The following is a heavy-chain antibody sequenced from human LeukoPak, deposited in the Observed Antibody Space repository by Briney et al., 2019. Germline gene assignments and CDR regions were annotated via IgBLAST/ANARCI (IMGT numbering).Heavy chain of an antibody. CDR3: ARGREAYRRPDVLDI. D-gene: IGHD1-26*01. J-gene: IGHJ3*02. V-gene: IGHV4-38-2*01. CDR1: GYSISSGYY. Sequence: SETLSLTCAVSGYSISSGYYWGWIRQPPGKGLEWIGSIYHSGSTYYNPSLKSRVTISVDTSKNHFSLKLSSVTAADKAVYYCARGREAYRRPDVLDIWGQGTMVTVSS. CDR2: IYHSGST.